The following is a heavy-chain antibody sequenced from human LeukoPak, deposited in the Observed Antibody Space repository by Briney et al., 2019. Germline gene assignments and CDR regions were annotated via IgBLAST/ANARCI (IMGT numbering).Heavy chain of an antibody. D-gene: IGHD2-15*01. CDR1: GFTFSSYW. CDR2: IKQDGSEK. Sequence: GGSLRLSCAASGFTFSSYWLSWVRQAPGKGLEWVGNIKQDGSEKYYVDSVRGRFIISGDNAKNSLFLLMHRPSVEAAAVYYFAREKGRVDISPYYDFWGKGTRVTVSP. V-gene: IGHV3-7*03. CDR3: AREKGRVDISPYYDF. J-gene: IGHJ4*02.